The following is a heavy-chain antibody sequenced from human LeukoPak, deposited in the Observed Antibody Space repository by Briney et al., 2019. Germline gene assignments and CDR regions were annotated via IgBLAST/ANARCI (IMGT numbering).Heavy chain of an antibody. J-gene: IGHJ6*04. V-gene: IGHV1-69*13. Sequence: ASVKVSCKASGGTFSSYAISWVRQAPGQGLEWMGGIIPIFGTANYAQKFQGRVTITAGESTSTAYMELSSLRYEDTAVYYCARDGELRYFDWLRNYYYGMDVWGKGTTVTVSS. CDR1: GGTFSSYA. CDR2: IIPIFGTA. CDR3: ARDGELRYFDWLRNYYYGMDV. D-gene: IGHD3-9*01.